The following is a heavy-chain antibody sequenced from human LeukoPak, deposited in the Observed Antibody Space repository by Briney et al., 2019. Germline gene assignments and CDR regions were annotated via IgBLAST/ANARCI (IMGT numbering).Heavy chain of an antibody. CDR2: IYYSGST. D-gene: IGHD6-13*01. CDR1: GGSISSYY. Sequence: SSETLSLTCTVSGGSISSYYWSWIRQPPGKGLEWIGYIYYSGSTNYNPSLKSRVTISVDTSKNQFSLKLSSVTAADTAVYYCARVDSSNWYEYRGYFDYWGQGTLVTVSS. J-gene: IGHJ4*02. CDR3: ARVDSSNWYEYRGYFDY. V-gene: IGHV4-59*01.